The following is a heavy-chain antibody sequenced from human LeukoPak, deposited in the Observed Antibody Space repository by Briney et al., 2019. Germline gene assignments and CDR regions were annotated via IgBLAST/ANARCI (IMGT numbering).Heavy chain of an antibody. V-gene: IGHV3-30*18. CDR3: AKDTVVTELRGYFDL. CDR1: GFTFSSYG. D-gene: IGHD4-23*01. J-gene: IGHJ2*01. CDR2: ISYDGSNK. Sequence: GSLRLSCAASGFTFSSYGMHWVRQAPGKGLEWVAVISYDGSNKYYADSVKGRFTISRDNSKNTLYLQMNSLRAEDTAVYYCAKDTVVTELRGYFDLWGRGTLVTVSS.